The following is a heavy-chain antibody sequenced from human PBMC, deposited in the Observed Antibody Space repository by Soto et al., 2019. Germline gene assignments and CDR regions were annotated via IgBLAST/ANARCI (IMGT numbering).Heavy chain of an antibody. V-gene: IGHV4-4*07. CDR2: VYSSGGT. Sequence: SETLSLTCTVSGGSMISYYWTWIRQPAGKGLEWIGRVYSSGGTHYNPSLKSRVTISLDTSKNQFSLRLLSVTDADTAVYYCARGQRFSDWFDPWGQGTLVTVSS. D-gene: IGHD3-3*01. J-gene: IGHJ5*02. CDR1: GGSMISYY. CDR3: ARGQRFSDWFDP.